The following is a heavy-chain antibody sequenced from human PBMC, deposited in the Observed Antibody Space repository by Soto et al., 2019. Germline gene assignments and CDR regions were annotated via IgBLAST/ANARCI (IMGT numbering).Heavy chain of an antibody. V-gene: IGHV4-39*01. J-gene: IGHJ5*02. CDR1: GGSISTSTYL. CDR2: IHYSGNA. Sequence: QLQLQESGPGLVEPSETLSLSCSVSGGSISTSTYLWGWIRQPPGKGLEWIGTIHYSGNAYYNPSLKSRVTISVDTSKNQFSLKLSSVTAADTAVYHCARRETTGRFDPWGQGTLVTVSS. D-gene: IGHD1-1*01. CDR3: ARRETTGRFDP.